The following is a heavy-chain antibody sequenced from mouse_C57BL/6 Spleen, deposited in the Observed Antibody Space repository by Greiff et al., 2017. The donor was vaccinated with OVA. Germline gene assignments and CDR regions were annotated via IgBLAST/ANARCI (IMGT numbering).Heavy chain of an antibody. CDR3: ARGGDGDAWFAD. D-gene: IGHD2-13*01. J-gene: IGHJ3*01. V-gene: IGHV1-63*01. CDR2: IYPGGGYT. CDR1: GYTFTNYW. Sequence: QVQLKESGAELVRPGTSVKMSCKASGYTFTNYWIGWAKQRPGHGLEWIGDIYPGGGYTNYNEKFKGKATLTADKSSSTAYMQFSSLTSEDSAIYYCARGGDGDAWFADWGQGTLVTVSA.